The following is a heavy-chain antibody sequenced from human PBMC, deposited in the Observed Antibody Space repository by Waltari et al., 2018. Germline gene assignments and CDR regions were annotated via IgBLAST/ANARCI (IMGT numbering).Heavy chain of an antibody. Sequence: EVQLVESGGGLVKPGGALRLSCAAAGLTFSNAWLSWVREAPGKGLEWVGRIKSKTDGGTTDYAAPVKGRFTISRDDSKNTLYLQMNSLKTEDTAVYYCTPIPYYWGQGTLVTVSS. J-gene: IGHJ4*02. CDR3: TPIPYY. CDR1: GLTFSNAW. CDR2: IKSKTDGGTT. V-gene: IGHV3-15*01. D-gene: IGHD2-2*02.